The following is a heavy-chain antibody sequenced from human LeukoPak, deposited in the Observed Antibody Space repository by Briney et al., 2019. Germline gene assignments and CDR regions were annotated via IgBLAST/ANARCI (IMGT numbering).Heavy chain of an antibody. Sequence: SQTLSLTCDISGDSVSSNSAAWNWIRQSPSRGLEWLGRTYYRSKLYNDYAVSVKSLITINPDTSKNQFSLQLNSVTPEDTAVYYCARDNYYDSSGYYDYWGQGTLVTVSS. CDR2: TYYRSKLYN. J-gene: IGHJ4*02. CDR1: GDSVSSNSAA. CDR3: ARDNYYDSSGYYDY. V-gene: IGHV6-1*01. D-gene: IGHD3-22*01.